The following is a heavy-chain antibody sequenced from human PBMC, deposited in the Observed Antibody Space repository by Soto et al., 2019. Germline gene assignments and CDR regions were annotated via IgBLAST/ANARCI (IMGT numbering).Heavy chain of an antibody. CDR3: ASSSTGYLGN. D-gene: IGHD3-9*01. CDR2: IYYSGNT. J-gene: IGHJ4*02. CDR1: GDSMSSGAYY. V-gene: IGHV4-31*03. Sequence: SETLSLTCSVSGDSMSSGAYYWNWIRQHPGKGLEWIAYIYYSGNTYYNPSLRSRINISVDTSKSQFSLKLTSVTDADTAVYYCASSSTGYLGNWGQGXLVTVSS.